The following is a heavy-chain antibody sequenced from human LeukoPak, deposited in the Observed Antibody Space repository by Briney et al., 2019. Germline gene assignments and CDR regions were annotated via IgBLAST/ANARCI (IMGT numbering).Heavy chain of an antibody. D-gene: IGHD3-10*01. CDR1: GGSVSSSSYY. Sequence: TPSETLSLTCTVSGGSVSSSSYYWSWIRQPPGKGLEWIGYIYYSGSTNYNPSLKSRVTISVDTSKNQFSLKLSSVTAADTAVYYCVAYGVDAFDIWGQGTMVTVSS. J-gene: IGHJ3*02. V-gene: IGHV4-61*01. CDR2: IYYSGST. CDR3: VAYGVDAFDI.